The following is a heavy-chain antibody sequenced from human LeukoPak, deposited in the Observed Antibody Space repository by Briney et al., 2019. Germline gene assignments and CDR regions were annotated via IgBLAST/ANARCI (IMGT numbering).Heavy chain of an antibody. V-gene: IGHV4-4*02. J-gene: IGHJ4*02. CDR3: ARAARGSGWYEGNDY. CDR2: IYHSGST. CDR1: GFTFSSYSM. D-gene: IGHD6-19*01. Sequence: PGGSLRLSCAASGFTFSSYSMNWVRQPPGKGLEWIGEIYHSGSTNYNPSLKSRVTISVDKSKNQFSLKLSSVTAADTAVYYCARAARGSGWYEGNDYWGQGTLVTVSS.